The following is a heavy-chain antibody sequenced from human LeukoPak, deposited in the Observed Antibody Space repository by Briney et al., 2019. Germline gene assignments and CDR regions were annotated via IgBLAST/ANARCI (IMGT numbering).Heavy chain of an antibody. CDR1: GFTFSSYG. D-gene: IGHD3-22*01. CDR2: ISYDGINE. V-gene: IGHV3-30*03. CDR3: ARDLTYYFDSSDYGGAFDI. Sequence: PGGSLRLSCAASGFTFSSYGMHWVRQAPGKGLEWVAVISYDGINEYYADSVKGRFTISRDNSENTLYLQMNSLRAEDTAVYYCARDLTYYFDSSDYGGAFDIWGQGTMVTVSS. J-gene: IGHJ3*02.